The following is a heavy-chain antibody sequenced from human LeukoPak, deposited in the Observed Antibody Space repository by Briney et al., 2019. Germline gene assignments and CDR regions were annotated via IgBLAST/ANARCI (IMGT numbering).Heavy chain of an antibody. CDR3: ARAEGITMVRGVIIPPDY. CDR1: GFTFSSYG. D-gene: IGHD3-10*01. Sequence: GGSLRLSCAASGFTFSSYGMHWVRQAPGKGLEWVAFIRYDGSNKYYADSVKGRFTTSRDNSKNTLYLQMNSLRAEDTAVYYCARAEGITMVRGVIIPPDYWGQGTLVTVSS. V-gene: IGHV3-30*02. J-gene: IGHJ4*02. CDR2: IRYDGSNK.